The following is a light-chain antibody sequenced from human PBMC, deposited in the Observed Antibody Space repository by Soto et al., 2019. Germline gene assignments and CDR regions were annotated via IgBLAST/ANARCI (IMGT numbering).Light chain of an antibody. V-gene: IGKV3-20*01. CDR2: GAS. J-gene: IGKJ2*01. Sequence: EIVLTQSPATLSLSPGERATLSCRASQSVSSYLAWYQQKPGQAPRLLIYGASTRATGISDRLSGSGSGTYFFLTISRLEPEDFAVYYCLHYDNSPLYTFGQGTKLEIK. CDR1: QSVSSY. CDR3: LHYDNSPLYT.